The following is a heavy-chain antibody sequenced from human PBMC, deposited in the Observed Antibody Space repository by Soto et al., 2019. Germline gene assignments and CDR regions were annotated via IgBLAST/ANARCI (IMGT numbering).Heavy chain of an antibody. CDR3: ARVQPGTIDY. D-gene: IGHD1-1*01. CDR2: IYYSGST. CDR1: GGSISSYN. V-gene: IGHV4-59*01. J-gene: IGHJ4*02. Sequence: SETLSLTCTVSGGSISSYNWSLLRQPPGKGLEWIGYIYYSGSTNYNPSLKSRVTISVDTSKNQFSLKLSSVTAADTAVYYCARVQPGTIDYWGQGALVTVSS.